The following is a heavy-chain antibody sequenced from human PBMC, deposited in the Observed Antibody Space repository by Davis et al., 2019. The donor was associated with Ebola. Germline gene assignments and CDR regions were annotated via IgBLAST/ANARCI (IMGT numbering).Heavy chain of an antibody. CDR3: ARDGAPVPRYCDRTSCLSNWFDP. CDR1: GFTFSNYS. CDR2: IGRTSSYI. D-gene: IGHD2-2*01. J-gene: IGHJ5*02. Sequence: GESLKISCAASGFTFSNYSMNWXXXXXXXXXXXXXSIGRTSSYIFYADSVKGRFTISRDNAKNSLFLQMNSLRAEDTAVYYCARDGAPVPRYCDRTSCLSNWFDPWGQGTLVTVSS. V-gene: IGHV3-21*01.